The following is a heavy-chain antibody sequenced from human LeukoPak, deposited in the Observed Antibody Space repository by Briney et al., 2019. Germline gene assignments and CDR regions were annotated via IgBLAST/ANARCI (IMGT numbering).Heavy chain of an antibody. V-gene: IGHV1-2*02. CDR1: GGTFSSYV. Sequence: ASVKVSCKASGGTFSSYVISWVRQAPGQGLEWMGGINPNSGGTNYAQKFQGRVTMTRDTSISTAYMELSRLRSDDTAVYYCARSPRVTVAGTNWFDPWGQGTLVTVSS. J-gene: IGHJ5*02. D-gene: IGHD6-19*01. CDR2: INPNSGGT. CDR3: ARSPRVTVAGTNWFDP.